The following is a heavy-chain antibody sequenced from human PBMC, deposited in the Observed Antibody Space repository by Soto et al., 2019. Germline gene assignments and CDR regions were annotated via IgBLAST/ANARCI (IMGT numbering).Heavy chain of an antibody. Sequence: EVQLVESGGGLVQPGGSLRLSCAASGFTFSSYWMHWVRQVPGKGLEWVSRINSDGGSTSYADSVKGRFTISRDNAKNTLYLHRSSLSAEDRAVYFCASDLAVYWYFDLWGRGTLVTVSS. CDR3: ASDLAVYWYFDL. D-gene: IGHD2-15*01. CDR1: GFTFSSYW. V-gene: IGHV3-74*01. J-gene: IGHJ2*01. CDR2: INSDGGST.